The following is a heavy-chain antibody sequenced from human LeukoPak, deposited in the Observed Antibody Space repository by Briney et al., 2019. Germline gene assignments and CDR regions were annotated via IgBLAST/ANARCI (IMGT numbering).Heavy chain of an antibody. CDR3: ARHSTGRTWFDP. J-gene: IGHJ5*02. V-gene: IGHV4-39*01. CDR1: GGSISSGSYY. D-gene: IGHD1/OR15-1a*01. Sequence: SETLSLTCTVSGGSISSGSYYWDWIRQPPGKGLEWIGDIYSSGKTNYNPSLRSRVTMSIDPSKNQFSLNLNSVSATDTAIYYCARHSTGRTWFDPWGQGTLVTVSS. CDR2: IYSSGKT.